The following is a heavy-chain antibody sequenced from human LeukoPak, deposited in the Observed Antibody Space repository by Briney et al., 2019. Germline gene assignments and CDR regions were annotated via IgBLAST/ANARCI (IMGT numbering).Heavy chain of an antibody. D-gene: IGHD2-2*01. V-gene: IGHV3-30*18. J-gene: IGHJ6*02. Sequence: NPGGSLRLSCVVSGFTFSSYGMHWVRQAPGKGLEWVAVISYDGSNKYYADSVKGRFTISRDNSKNTLYLQMNSLRAEDTAVYYCAKTIMEDIVVVPAARLRYQYYYYGMDVWGQGTTVTVSS. CDR3: AKTIMEDIVVVPAARLRYQYYYYGMDV. CDR1: GFTFSSYG. CDR2: ISYDGSNK.